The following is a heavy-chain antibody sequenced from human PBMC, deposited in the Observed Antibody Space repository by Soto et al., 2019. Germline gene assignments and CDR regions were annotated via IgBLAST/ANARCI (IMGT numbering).Heavy chain of an antibody. CDR2: ISGSGGST. CDR3: AKVVEVGATRLAADYYYGMDV. Sequence: GRSLRLSCAASGFTFSNDAMIWIRQAQGKGLEWVSAISGSGGSTYYADSVKGRFTISRDNSKNTLYLKMNSLRAEDTAVYYCAKVVEVGATRLAADYYYGMDVWGQGTTVTGSS. CDR1: GFTFSNDA. J-gene: IGHJ6*02. V-gene: IGHV3-23*01. D-gene: IGHD1-26*01.